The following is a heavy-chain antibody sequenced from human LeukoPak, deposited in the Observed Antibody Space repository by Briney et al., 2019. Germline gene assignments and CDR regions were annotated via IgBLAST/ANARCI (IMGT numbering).Heavy chain of an antibody. D-gene: IGHD3-22*01. CDR3: ARSKNRYYDSSFGFDP. J-gene: IGHJ5*02. V-gene: IGHV4-30-2*01. CDR2: IYHSGST. CDR1: GGSISSGGYS. Sequence: PSETLSLTCAVSGGSISSGGYSWSWIRQPPGKGLEWIGYIYHSGSTYYNPSLKSRVTISVDRSKNQFSQKLSSVTAADTAVYYCARSKNRYYDSSFGFDPWGQGTLVTVSS.